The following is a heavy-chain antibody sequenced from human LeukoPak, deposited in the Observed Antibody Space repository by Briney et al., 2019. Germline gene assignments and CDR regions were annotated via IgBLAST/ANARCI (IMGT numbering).Heavy chain of an antibody. D-gene: IGHD3-10*01. J-gene: IGHJ4*02. Sequence: SETLSLTCTVSGGSISSYYWSWIRRPPGKGLEWIGYIYYSGSTNYSPSLKSRVTISVDTSKNQFSLKVSSVTAADTAVYYCASNYYGSGSLDYWGQGNLVTVSS. V-gene: IGHV4-59*08. CDR3: ASNYYGSGSLDY. CDR2: IYYSGST. CDR1: GGSISSYY.